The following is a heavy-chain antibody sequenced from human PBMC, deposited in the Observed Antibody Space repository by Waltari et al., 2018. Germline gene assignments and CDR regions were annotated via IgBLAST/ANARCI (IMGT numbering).Heavy chain of an antibody. D-gene: IGHD5-12*01. V-gene: IGHV3-23*04. CDR2: ISGSGGST. J-gene: IGHJ4*02. CDR1: GFTFSSYA. CDR3: AKDLAVGEMATRGYFDY. Sequence: EVQLVESGGGLVQPGGSLRLSCAASGFTFSSYAMSWVRQAPGTGLEWVSAISGSGGSTYYADSGNGRFTISRDKSKNTRYLQTNSLRAGDTAVYYWAKDLAVGEMATRGYFDYWGQGTLVTVSS.